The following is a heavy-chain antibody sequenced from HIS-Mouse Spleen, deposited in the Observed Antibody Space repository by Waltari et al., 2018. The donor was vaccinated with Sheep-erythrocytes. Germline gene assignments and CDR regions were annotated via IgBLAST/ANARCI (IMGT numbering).Heavy chain of an antibody. Sequence: EVQLVESGGGLVKPGGSLRLSCAASGFPFSSYSMNWVRQAPGKGLEWVSSISRSSSYIYYADSVKGRLTISRDNAKNSLYLQMNSLRAEDTAVYYCARVASGATFDYWGQGTLVTVSS. CDR1: GFPFSSYS. V-gene: IGHV3-21*01. J-gene: IGHJ4*02. CDR2: ISRSSSYI. CDR3: ARVASGATFDY. D-gene: IGHD1-26*01.